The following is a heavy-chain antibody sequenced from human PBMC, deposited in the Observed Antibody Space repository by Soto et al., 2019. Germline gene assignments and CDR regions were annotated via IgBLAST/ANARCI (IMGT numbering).Heavy chain of an antibody. CDR2: INDRGSI. CDR1: GWSFSGYY. Sequence: QVQLQQWGAGPLRPLETLSLTCGVSGWSFSGYYWAWIRQSPGKGLEWIGEINDRGSINYNPSLKSRVSISVDTSKNHYSLNLRSVTAADTAVYYCARESHDILTGPPWVWYFYLWGRGTLVTVSS. D-gene: IGHD3-9*01. J-gene: IGHJ2*01. V-gene: IGHV4-34*01. CDR3: ARESHDILTGPPWVWYFYL.